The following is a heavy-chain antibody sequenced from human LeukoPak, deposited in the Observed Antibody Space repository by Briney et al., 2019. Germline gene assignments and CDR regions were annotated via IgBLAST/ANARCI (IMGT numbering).Heavy chain of an antibody. J-gene: IGHJ4*02. CDR1: GFTFDDYA. Sequence: QAGGSLRLSCAASGFTFDDYAMHWVRQAPGKGLEWVSGISWNSGSIGYADSVKGRFTISRDNAKNSLYLQMNSLRAEDTALYYCAKDGYSSSWYFDYWGQGTLVTVSS. CDR2: ISWNSGSI. V-gene: IGHV3-9*01. D-gene: IGHD6-13*01. CDR3: AKDGYSSSWYFDY.